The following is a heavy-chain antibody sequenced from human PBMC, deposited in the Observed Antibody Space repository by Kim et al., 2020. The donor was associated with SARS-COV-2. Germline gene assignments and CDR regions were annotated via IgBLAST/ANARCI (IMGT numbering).Heavy chain of an antibody. CDR2: ISYDGSNK. J-gene: IGHJ4*02. V-gene: IGHV3-30*18. D-gene: IGHD3-10*01. CDR3: AKDLLDARVIMDY. CDR1: GFTFSSYG. Sequence: GGSLRLSCAASGFTFSSYGMHWVRQAPGKGLEWVAVISYDGSNKYYADSVKGRFTISRDNSKNTLYLQMNSLRAEDTAVYYCAKDLLDARVIMDYWGQGTLVTVSS.